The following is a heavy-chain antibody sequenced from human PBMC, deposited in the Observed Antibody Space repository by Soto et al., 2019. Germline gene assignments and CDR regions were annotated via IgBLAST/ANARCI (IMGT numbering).Heavy chain of an antibody. D-gene: IGHD2-15*01. CDR1: GGTFSSYT. CDR3: ARDPPAREDGGSAFGFDY. J-gene: IGHJ4*02. Sequence: SVKVSCKASGGTFSSYTISWVRQAPGQGLEWMGRIIPILGIANYAQKFQGRVTITADKSTSTAYMELSSLRSEDTAVYYCARDPPAREDGGSAFGFDYWGQGTLVTVSS. CDR2: IIPILGIA. V-gene: IGHV1-69*04.